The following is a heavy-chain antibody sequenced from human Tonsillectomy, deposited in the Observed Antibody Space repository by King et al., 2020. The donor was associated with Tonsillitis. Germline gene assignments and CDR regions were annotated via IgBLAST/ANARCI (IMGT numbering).Heavy chain of an antibody. Sequence: VQLVESGGGLVQPGGSLRLSCAASGFSFSSYSMNWVRQAPGKGLEWVSYISSSSSTIYYADSVKGRFTISRDNDKKSLYLQMNSLRDEDTAVYYCARDRGTTGTTGFDYWGQETLVTVSS. V-gene: IGHV3-48*02. CDR3: ARDRGTTGTTGFDY. CDR1: GFSFSSYS. J-gene: IGHJ4*02. CDR2: ISSSSSTI. D-gene: IGHD1-1*01.